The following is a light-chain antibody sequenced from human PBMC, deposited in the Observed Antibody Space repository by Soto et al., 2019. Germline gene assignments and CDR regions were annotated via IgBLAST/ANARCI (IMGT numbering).Light chain of an antibody. CDR3: KSYTTTSTYV. J-gene: IGLJ1*01. V-gene: IGLV2-14*01. CDR1: SSDVGAYNY. CDR2: DVS. Sequence: QSALTQPASVSGSPGQSIAISCTGTSSDVGAYNYVSWYQQPPGKAPKLMIYDVSNRPSGVSDRFSGSKSGNTASLTISGLQTEDEADYYCKSYTTTSTYVFGTGTK.